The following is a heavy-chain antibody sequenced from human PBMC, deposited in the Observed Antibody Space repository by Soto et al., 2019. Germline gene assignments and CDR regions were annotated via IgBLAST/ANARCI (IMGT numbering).Heavy chain of an antibody. Sequence: QVQLVQSGAEVKKPGASVTVSCKASGYTFSDYYLHWVRQAPGQGPEWMGWMNHNSGDPKDAKKFQGRVTMTRDTSVRTAFMELNWLKSDDTAVYYCARESGGATATLDYYYFYMDVWGKGTTVTVSS. CDR1: GYTFSDYY. CDR2: MNHNSGDP. V-gene: IGHV1-2*02. CDR3: ARESGGATATLDYYYFYMDV. J-gene: IGHJ6*03. D-gene: IGHD1-26*01.